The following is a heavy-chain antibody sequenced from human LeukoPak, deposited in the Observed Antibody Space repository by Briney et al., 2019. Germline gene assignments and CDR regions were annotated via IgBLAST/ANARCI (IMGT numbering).Heavy chain of an antibody. D-gene: IGHD6-13*01. CDR2: ISWNRNSI. Sequence: GGSLRLSCAASGFTFDDYAMHWVRQAPGKGLEWVSGISWNRNSIGYADSVKGRFTISRDNAKNSLYLQMNSLRAEDTAVYYCARAWESIAGYYFDYWGQGTLVTVSS. CDR1: GFTFDDYA. V-gene: IGHV3-9*01. CDR3: ARAWESIAGYYFDY. J-gene: IGHJ4*02.